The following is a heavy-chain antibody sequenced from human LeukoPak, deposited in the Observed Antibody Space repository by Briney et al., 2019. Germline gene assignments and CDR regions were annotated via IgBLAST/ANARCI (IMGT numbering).Heavy chain of an antibody. D-gene: IGHD1-26*01. Sequence: PGRSLRLSCAASGFTFSSYGMHWVRQAPGKGLEWVAVIWFDGSNKYYADSVKGRFTISRDNSKNTLYLQMNSLNAEDTAVYYCATNFVGATGLYWGQGTQVTVSS. J-gene: IGHJ4*02. V-gene: IGHV3-33*03. CDR2: IWFDGSNK. CDR1: GFTFSSYG. CDR3: ATNFVGATGLY.